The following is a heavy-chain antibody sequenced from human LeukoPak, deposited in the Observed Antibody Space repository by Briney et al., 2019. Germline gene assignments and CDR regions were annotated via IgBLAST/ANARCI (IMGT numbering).Heavy chain of an antibody. Sequence: PGGSLRLSCAASGFTFSSYAMSWVRQAPGKGLEWVSGISGNGGSTYYADSVKGRFTISRDNSKNTLYLQMNSLRAEDTAVYYCAKEVNSWSCPADYWGQGTLVTVSS. CDR3: AKEVNSWSCPADY. J-gene: IGHJ4*02. CDR1: GFTFSSYA. V-gene: IGHV3-23*01. CDR2: ISGNGGST. D-gene: IGHD4-11*01.